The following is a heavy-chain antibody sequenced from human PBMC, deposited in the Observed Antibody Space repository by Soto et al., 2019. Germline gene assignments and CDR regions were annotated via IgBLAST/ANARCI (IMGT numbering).Heavy chain of an antibody. Sequence: SETLSLTCTVSGGSISSYYGSWIRQPPGKGLEWIGYIYYSGSTNYNPSLKSRVTISVDTSKNQFSLKLSSVTAADTAVYYCARHWIAAASFDYWGQGTLVTVSS. J-gene: IGHJ4*02. CDR3: ARHWIAAASFDY. CDR2: IYYSGST. V-gene: IGHV4-59*08. CDR1: GGSISSYY. D-gene: IGHD6-13*01.